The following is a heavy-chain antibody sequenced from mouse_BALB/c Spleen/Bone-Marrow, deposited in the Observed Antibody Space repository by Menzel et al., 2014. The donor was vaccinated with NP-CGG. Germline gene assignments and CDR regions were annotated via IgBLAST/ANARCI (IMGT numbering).Heavy chain of an antibody. D-gene: IGHD4-1*01. CDR3: ARYWDAY. V-gene: IGHV1-7*01. CDR1: GYTFTNYW. CDR2: IDPNTYYT. Sequence: VQLQQSRAELAKPGASVKMSCKASGYTFTNYWMHWVKQRPGQGLEWIGYIDPNTYYTRYNQKFKDKATLTADKSSSTAYLQLSGLTSEDSAVYYCARYWDAYWGQGTLVTVSA. J-gene: IGHJ3*01.